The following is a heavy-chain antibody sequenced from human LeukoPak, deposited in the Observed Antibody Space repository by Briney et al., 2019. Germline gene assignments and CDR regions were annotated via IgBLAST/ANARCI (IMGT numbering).Heavy chain of an antibody. CDR2: INPNSGGT. J-gene: IGHJ4*02. V-gene: IGHV1-2*06. CDR3: ARDESSSFDY. D-gene: IGHD6-6*01. CDR1: GYTFTGHY. Sequence: ASVKVSCKASGYTFTGHYMHWVRQAPGQGLEWMGRINPNSGGTNYAQKFHDRVTMTRDTSISTAYMELSRLRSDDTAVYYCARDESSSFDYWGQGTLVTVSS.